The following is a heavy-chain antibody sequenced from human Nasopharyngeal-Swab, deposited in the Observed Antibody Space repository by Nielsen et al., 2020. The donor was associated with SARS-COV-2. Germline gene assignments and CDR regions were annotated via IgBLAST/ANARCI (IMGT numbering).Heavy chain of an antibody. V-gene: IGHV1-24*01. D-gene: IGHD5-18*01. CDR3: ARDRGAAMAGRGWIGGVYYYGMDV. CDR2: FDPEDGET. CDR1: GYTLTELS. J-gene: IGHJ6*02. Sequence: ASVKVSCKVSGYTLTELSMHWVRQAPGKGLEWMGGFDPEDGETIYAQKFQGRVTMTRNTSISTAYMELSSLRSEDTAVYYCARDRGAAMAGRGWIGGVYYYGMDVWGQGTTVTVSS.